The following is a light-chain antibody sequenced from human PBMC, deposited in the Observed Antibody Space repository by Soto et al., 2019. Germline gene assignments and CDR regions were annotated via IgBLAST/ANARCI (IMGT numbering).Light chain of an antibody. CDR1: QSISSW. Sequence: DIQMTQSPSTLSASVGDRVTITCRASQSISSWSAWYQQKPGKAPKLLISDAANLESGVPSRFSGSGSGTEFTLTISSLQPDDFATYYCQHYNSYSQAFGQGTTVEIK. CDR3: QHYNSYSQA. CDR2: DAA. J-gene: IGKJ1*01. V-gene: IGKV1-5*01.